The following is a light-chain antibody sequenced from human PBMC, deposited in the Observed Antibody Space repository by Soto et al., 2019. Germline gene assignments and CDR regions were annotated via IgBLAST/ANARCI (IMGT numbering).Light chain of an antibody. CDR2: SAS. V-gene: IGKV1-39*01. CDR3: QQTYTIPWT. J-gene: IGKJ1*01. Sequence: DIQLTQSPSSLSASVGDRVTITCRTSQSVTSYLNWYQQRPGKAPKLLIYSASSLQVGAPSRFSGSGSGTAFTLTISSLQPEDSATYYCQQTYTIPWTFGQGTKVEIK. CDR1: QSVTSY.